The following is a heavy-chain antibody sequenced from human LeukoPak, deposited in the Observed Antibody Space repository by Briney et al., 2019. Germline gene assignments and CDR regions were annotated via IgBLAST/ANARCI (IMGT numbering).Heavy chain of an antibody. CDR2: IKHSGNT. J-gene: IGHJ4*02. V-gene: IGHV4-34*01. D-gene: IGHD2-15*01. Sequence: PSETLSLTCAVYGGSFSGYYSSWIRQPPGKGLEWIGEIKHSGNTNYNPSLKSRVTISVDTSKNQSSLKLRSVTAADTPLYYCVRGGQDYYLDYWGQGTLVTVSS. CDR1: GGSFSGYY. CDR3: VRGGQDYYLDY.